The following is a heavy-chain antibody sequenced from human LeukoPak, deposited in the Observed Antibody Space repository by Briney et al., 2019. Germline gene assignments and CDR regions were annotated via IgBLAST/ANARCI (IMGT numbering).Heavy chain of an antibody. CDR3: AREASYGSIFDY. Sequence: PGRSLRLSCAASGFTFSSYEMNWVRQAPGKGLEWVSYISSSGNAVYYADSVKGRFTISRDNSKNTLYLQMNSLRAEDTAVYYCAREASYGSIFDYWGQGTLVTVSS. CDR2: ISSSGNAV. J-gene: IGHJ4*02. CDR1: GFTFSSYE. D-gene: IGHD5-18*01. V-gene: IGHV3-48*03.